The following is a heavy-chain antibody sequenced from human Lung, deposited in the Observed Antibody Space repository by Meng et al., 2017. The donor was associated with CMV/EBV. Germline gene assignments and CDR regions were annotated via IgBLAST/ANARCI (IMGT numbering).Heavy chain of an antibody. Sequence: SXAASGFTFSSNDMHWVRQTTGKGLEWVSAIGTAGDTYYPGSVKGRFTISRDNSKNTLFLQMNSLRAEDTAVYYCARARGGDKNKYYYYYYGMDVWGQGXTVTVSS. V-gene: IGHV3-13*01. CDR3: ARARGGDKNKYYYYYYGMDV. CDR1: GFTFSSND. CDR2: IGTAGDT. J-gene: IGHJ6*02. D-gene: IGHD1/OR15-1a*01.